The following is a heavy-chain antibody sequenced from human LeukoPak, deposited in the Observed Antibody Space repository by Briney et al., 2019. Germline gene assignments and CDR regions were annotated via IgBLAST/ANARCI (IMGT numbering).Heavy chain of an antibody. CDR3: ASLREGIPAAD. D-gene: IGHD2-2*01. CDR2: IYYRGNT. Sequence: SETLSLTCTVPGGSISSTTYHWGWIRQPPGKGLEWIGSIYYRGNTYYNPSLKSRLTISVDTSRNQFTLKLNSVTAADTAVYFCASLREGIPAADWSQGTLVTVSS. J-gene: IGHJ4*02. CDR1: GGSISSTTYH. V-gene: IGHV4-39*01.